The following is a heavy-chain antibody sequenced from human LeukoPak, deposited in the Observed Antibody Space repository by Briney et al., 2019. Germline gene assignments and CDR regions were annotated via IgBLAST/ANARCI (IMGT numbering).Heavy chain of an antibody. CDR1: GFTFNSYA. CDR2: ISDSGGNT. CDR3: ARAPGNFGISPFDY. J-gene: IGHJ4*02. D-gene: IGHD3-9*01. V-gene: IGHV3-23*01. Sequence: PGGSLRLSCAASGFTFNSYAMSWVRQAPWERLQWVSGISDSGGNTYYADSVKGRFTISRHNSKNTLYLQMDSLRAEDTAVYYCARAPGNFGISPFDYWGQGTLVTVSS.